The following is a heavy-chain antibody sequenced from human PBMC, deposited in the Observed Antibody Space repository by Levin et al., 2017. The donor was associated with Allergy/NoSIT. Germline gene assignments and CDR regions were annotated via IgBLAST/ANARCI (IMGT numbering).Heavy chain of an antibody. Sequence: AASVKVSCKGSGFSFTNYWIGWVRQMPGKGLEWMGIIYPVDSDTRYSPSFQGQVTISADKSINTAYLQWSSLKASDTAMYYCARRPIGAAGYFDYWGQGTLVTVSS. CDR2: IYPVDSDT. D-gene: IGHD6-13*01. J-gene: IGHJ4*02. CDR3: ARRPIGAAGYFDY. V-gene: IGHV5-51*01. CDR1: GFSFTNYW.